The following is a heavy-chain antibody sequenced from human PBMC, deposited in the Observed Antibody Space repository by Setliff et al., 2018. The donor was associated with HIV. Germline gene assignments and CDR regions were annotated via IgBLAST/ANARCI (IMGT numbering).Heavy chain of an antibody. Sequence: AGGSLRLSCAASGFNFISYTMNWVRQAPGKGLEWVASISSSSSYIKYADSLKGRFTISRDNARNSLYLQMNSLRAEDTAIYYCVRDTAGFDPWGQGTLVTVSS. CDR1: GFNFISYT. D-gene: IGHD2-21*02. V-gene: IGHV3-21*01. J-gene: IGHJ5*02. CDR3: VRDTAGFDP. CDR2: ISSSSSYI.